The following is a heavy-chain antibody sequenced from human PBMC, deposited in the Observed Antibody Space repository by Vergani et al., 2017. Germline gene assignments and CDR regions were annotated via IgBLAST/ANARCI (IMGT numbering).Heavy chain of an antibody. V-gene: IGHV4-31*03. J-gene: IGHJ3*02. CDR3: ARDYYDSSGYRDAFDI. D-gene: IGHD3-22*01. CDR2: IYYSGST. Sequence: QVQLQESGPGLVKPSQTLSLTCTVSGGSISSGGYYWSWIRQHPGKGLEWIGYIYYSGSTYYNPSLKSRVTISVDTSKNQFSLKLSSVTAVDTAVYYCARDYYDSSGYRDAFDIWGQGTMVTVSS. CDR1: GGSISSGGYY.